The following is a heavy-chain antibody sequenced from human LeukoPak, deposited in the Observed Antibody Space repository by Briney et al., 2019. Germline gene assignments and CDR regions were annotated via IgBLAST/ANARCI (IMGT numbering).Heavy chain of an antibody. D-gene: IGHD5-12*01. CDR2: IKEDGSES. V-gene: IGHV3-7*03. Sequence: AGGSLRLSCAASGFTVSSNYMSWVRQAPGKGLEWVANIKEDGSESYYVDSVKGRFTISRDNTKNSLYLQMNSLRAEDTAVYYCARFPRDPWRFDYWGQGTLVSVSS. J-gene: IGHJ4*02. CDR3: ARFPRDPWRFDY. CDR1: GFTVSSNY.